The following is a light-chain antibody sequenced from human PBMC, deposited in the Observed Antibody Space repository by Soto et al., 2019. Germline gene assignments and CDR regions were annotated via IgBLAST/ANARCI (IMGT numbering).Light chain of an antibody. V-gene: IGKV3-20*01. Sequence: EIVLTQSPGTLSLSPGERATLSCRASQRVSSRFLAWYQQKPGQASRLLMYGASNRATGIPDRFSGTGSGTDFTLTISRLEPEDFAVYYCQQYGSSPYTFGLGTKLEIK. CDR1: QRVSSRF. CDR3: QQYGSSPYT. J-gene: IGKJ2*01. CDR2: GAS.